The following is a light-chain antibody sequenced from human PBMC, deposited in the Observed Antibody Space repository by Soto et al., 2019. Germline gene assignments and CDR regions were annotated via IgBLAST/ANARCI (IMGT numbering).Light chain of an antibody. Sequence: QSALTQPASVSGSPGQSTTISCTGTSSDVGGYNYVSWYQRRPGKAPKLMIYDVSNRPSGVSNRFSGSRSGNTASLTISGLQAEDEADYYCSSYTSSSTLRVFGTGTKLTVL. CDR3: SSYTSSSTLRV. CDR2: DVS. CDR1: SSDVGGYNY. V-gene: IGLV2-14*01. J-gene: IGLJ1*01.